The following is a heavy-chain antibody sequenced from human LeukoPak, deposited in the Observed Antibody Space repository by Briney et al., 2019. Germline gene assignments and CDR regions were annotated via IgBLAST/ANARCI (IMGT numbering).Heavy chain of an antibody. V-gene: IGHV4-30-4*01. CDR1: GGSISSGNYY. D-gene: IGHD6-6*01. CDR2: IFYLGNT. Sequence: SETLSLTCTVSGGSISSGNYYWSWIRQPPGKGLEWIGYIFYLGNTYYTPSLKSRVTISVDTSKNQFSLKLSSVTAADTAVYYCARKYPDHWFDPWGQGTLVTVSS. CDR3: ARKYPDHWFDP. J-gene: IGHJ5*02.